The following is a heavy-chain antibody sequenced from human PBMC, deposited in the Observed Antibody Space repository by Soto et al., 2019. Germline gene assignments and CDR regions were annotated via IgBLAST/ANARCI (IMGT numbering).Heavy chain of an antibody. CDR2: ISYDGSNK. V-gene: IGHV3-30-3*01. CDR1: GFTFSSYA. Sequence: PGESLRLSCAASGFTFSSYAMHWVRQAPGKGLEWVAVISYDGSNKYYADSVKGRFTISRDNSKNTLYLQMNSLRAEDTAVYYCARDRQWLHYFDYWGQGTLVTVSS. D-gene: IGHD6-19*01. CDR3: ARDRQWLHYFDY. J-gene: IGHJ4*02.